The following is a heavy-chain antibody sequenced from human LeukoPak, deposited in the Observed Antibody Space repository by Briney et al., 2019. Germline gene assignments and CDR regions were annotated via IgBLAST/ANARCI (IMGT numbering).Heavy chain of an antibody. CDR3: ARSSPRWFGESPPKIPFDY. V-gene: IGHV4-4*07. D-gene: IGHD3-10*01. CDR1: GGSISSYY. CDR2: IYTSGST. J-gene: IGHJ4*02. Sequence: SETLSLTCTVSGGSISSYYWSWIRRPAGKGLEWIGRIYTSGSTNYNPSLKSRVTMSVDTSKNQFSLKLSSVTAADTAVYYCARSSPRWFGESPPKIPFDYWGQGTLVTVSS.